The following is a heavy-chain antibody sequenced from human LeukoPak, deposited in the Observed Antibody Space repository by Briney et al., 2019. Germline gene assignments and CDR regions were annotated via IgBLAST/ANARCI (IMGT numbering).Heavy chain of an antibody. J-gene: IGHJ4*02. CDR1: GGSFSDFY. Sequence: SETLSLTCAVYGGSFSDFYWSWIRQPPGKGLEWIGEINHSGSTKYNPSLKSRVTISVDTSKNQFSLKLSSVTAADTAVYYCARSIAAAGHFDYWGQGTLVTVSS. CDR2: INHSGST. CDR3: ARSIAAAGHFDY. V-gene: IGHV4-34*01. D-gene: IGHD6-13*01.